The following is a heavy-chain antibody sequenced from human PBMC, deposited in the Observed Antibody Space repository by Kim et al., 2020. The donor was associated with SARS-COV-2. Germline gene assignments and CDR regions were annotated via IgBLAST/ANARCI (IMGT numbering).Heavy chain of an antibody. CDR2: IYYSGST. D-gene: IGHD3-16*01. CDR1: GGSISSYY. CDR3: ARGNTYYDYVWGIRTEGGFDY. V-gene: IGHV4-59*13. Sequence: SETLSLTCTVSGGSISSYYWSWIRQPPGKGLEWIGYIYYSGSTNYNPSLKSRVTISVDTSKNQFSLNLSSVTAADTAVYYCARGNTYYDYVWGIRTEGGFDYWGQGSLGTVSS. J-gene: IGHJ4*02.